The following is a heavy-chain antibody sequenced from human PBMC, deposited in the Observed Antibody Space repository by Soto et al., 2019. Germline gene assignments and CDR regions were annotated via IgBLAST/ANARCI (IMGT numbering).Heavy chain of an antibody. V-gene: IGHV4-4*02. CDR2: IYHSGST. CDR1: GGSISSSNW. CDR3: ARFGSSWGDYYYGMDV. D-gene: IGHD6-6*01. J-gene: IGHJ6*02. Sequence: PSETLSLTCAVSGGSISSSNWWSWVRQPPGKGLEWIGEIYHSGSTNYNPSLKSRVTISVDKSKNQFSLKLSSVTAADTAVYYCARFGSSWGDYYYGMDVWGQGTTVTVSS.